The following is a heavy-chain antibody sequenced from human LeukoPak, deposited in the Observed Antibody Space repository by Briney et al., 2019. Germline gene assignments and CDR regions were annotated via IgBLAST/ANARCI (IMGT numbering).Heavy chain of an antibody. CDR1: GYSISSCYY. CDR2: IYHSGST. J-gene: IGHJ4*02. CDR3: ARADYYDSSAMDY. D-gene: IGHD3-22*01. Sequence: SETLSLTCAVSGYSISSCYYWGWIRQPPGKGLEWIGSIYHSGSTYYNPSLKSRVTISVDTSKNQFSLKLSSVTAADTAVYYCARADYYDSSAMDYWGQGTLVTVSS. V-gene: IGHV4-38-2*01.